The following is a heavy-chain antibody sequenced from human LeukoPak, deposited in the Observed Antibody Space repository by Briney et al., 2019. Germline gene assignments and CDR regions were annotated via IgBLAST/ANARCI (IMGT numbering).Heavy chain of an antibody. Sequence: ASVKVSCKASGYTFTGYYMHWVRQAPGQGLEWMGRINPNSGGTNYAQKFQGRVTMTMDTSISTAYMELSRLRSDDTAVYYCARARATIVVVVAAWKNWFDPWGQGTLVTVSS. CDR1: GYTFTGYY. CDR3: ARARATIVVVVAAWKNWFDP. J-gene: IGHJ5*02. D-gene: IGHD2-15*01. CDR2: INPNSGGT. V-gene: IGHV1-2*06.